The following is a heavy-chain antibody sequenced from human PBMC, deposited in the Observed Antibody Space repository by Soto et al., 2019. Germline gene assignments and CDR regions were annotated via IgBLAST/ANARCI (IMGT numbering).Heavy chain of an antibody. D-gene: IGHD3-3*01. CDR1: GFTFSSYS. Sequence: GGSLRLSCAASGFTFSSYSMNWVRRAPGKGLEWVSSISSSSSYIYYADSVKGRFTISRDNAKNSLYLQMNSLRDEDTAVYYCARVDFGLFYGMDVWGQGTTVTVSS. J-gene: IGHJ6*02. V-gene: IGHV3-21*01. CDR3: ARVDFGLFYGMDV. CDR2: ISSSSSYI.